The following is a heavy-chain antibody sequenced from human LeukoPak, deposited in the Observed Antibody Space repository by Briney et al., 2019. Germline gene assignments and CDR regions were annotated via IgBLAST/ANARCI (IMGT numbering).Heavy chain of an antibody. V-gene: IGHV1-8*01. D-gene: IGHD3-22*01. CDR1: GYTFTSYD. CDR3: ARGYHYDSSGFPFDP. J-gene: IGHJ5*02. Sequence: ASVKVSCKASGYTFTSYDINWVRQATGQGLEWMGWMNPNSGNTGYAQKFQGRVTMTRNTSISTAYMEQSSLRSEDTAVYYCARGYHYDSSGFPFDPWGQGTLVTVSS. CDR2: MNPNSGNT.